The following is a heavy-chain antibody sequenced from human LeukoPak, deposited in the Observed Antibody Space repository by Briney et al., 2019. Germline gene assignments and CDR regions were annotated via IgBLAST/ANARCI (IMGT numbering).Heavy chain of an antibody. V-gene: IGHV4-59*08. Sequence: SETLSLTCSVSGASTGSFYWSWIRQPPGKGLEWIGYISYSGSTNYNPSLEGRVTISVDTTKNQVSLKLNSVTAADTAVYYCGTPGVASLNPFGMDVWGQGTSVTVSS. CDR2: ISYSGST. D-gene: IGHD6-13*01. J-gene: IGHJ6*02. CDR3: GTPGVASLNPFGMDV. CDR1: GASTGSFY.